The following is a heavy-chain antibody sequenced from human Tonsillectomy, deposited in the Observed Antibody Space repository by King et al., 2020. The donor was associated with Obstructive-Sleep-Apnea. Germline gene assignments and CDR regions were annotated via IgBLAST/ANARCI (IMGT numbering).Heavy chain of an antibody. CDR1: GASFSSYY. J-gene: IGHJ4*02. CDR2: FHDSGST. D-gene: IGHD2-15*01. Sequence: LQLQESGPGLVKPSETLSLTCTVSGASFSSYYWSWIRQPPGKGLEWIGNFHDSGSTNYSPSLKRRVTISVDTSNNQSSLKLSSVTAADTAVYYCARDSSYCSGGSCYSADFDYWGQGTLVTVSS. CDR3: ARDSSYCSGGSCYSADFDY. V-gene: IGHV4-59*01.